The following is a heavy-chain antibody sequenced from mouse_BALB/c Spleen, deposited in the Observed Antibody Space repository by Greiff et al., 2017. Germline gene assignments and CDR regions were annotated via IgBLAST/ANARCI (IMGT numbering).Heavy chain of an antibody. CDR3: ARGGTRAMDY. D-gene: IGHD3-3*01. Sequence: VQLKESGPGLVKPSQSLSLTCSVTGYSITSGYYWNWIRQFPGNKLEWMGYISYDGSNNYNPSLKNRISITRDTSKNQFFLKLNSVTTEDTATYYCARGGTRAMDYWGQGTSVTVSS. CDR1: GYSITSGYY. V-gene: IGHV3-6*02. CDR2: ISYDGSN. J-gene: IGHJ4*01.